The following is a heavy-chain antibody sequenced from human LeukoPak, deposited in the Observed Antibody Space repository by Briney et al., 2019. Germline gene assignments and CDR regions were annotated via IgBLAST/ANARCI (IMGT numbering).Heavy chain of an antibody. V-gene: IGHV4-59*08. CDR3: ARLREVPYYFDY. CDR2: IYYSGST. Sequence: SETLSLTCTVSGGSISSYYWSWIRQPPGKGLEWIGYIYYSGSTNYNPSLKSRVTISVDTSKNQFSLKLSSVTAADTAVYYCARLREVPYYFDYWGQGTLVTVSS. CDR1: GGSISSYY. D-gene: IGHD5-24*01. J-gene: IGHJ4*02.